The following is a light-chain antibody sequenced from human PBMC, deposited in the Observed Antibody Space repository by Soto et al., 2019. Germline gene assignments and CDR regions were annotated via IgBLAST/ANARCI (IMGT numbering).Light chain of an antibody. J-gene: IGLJ2*01. V-gene: IGLV2-14*01. CDR3: SSYTTSSPVV. CDR2: DVS. Sequence: QSVLTQPASVSGSPGQSITISCTGTSSDVGNHNYVSWFQQHPGKAPKLIIFDVSNRPSRISSRFSGSKSGSTASLTISGLQAEDEADYYCSSYTTSSPVVFGGGTK. CDR1: SSDVGNHNY.